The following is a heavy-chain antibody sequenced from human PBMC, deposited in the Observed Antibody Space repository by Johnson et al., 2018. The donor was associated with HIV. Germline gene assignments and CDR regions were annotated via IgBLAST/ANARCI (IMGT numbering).Heavy chain of an antibody. J-gene: IGHJ3*02. V-gene: IGHV3-48*04. Sequence: ESGGGLAKPAWSPRLSCAASQCTFSRCYMKCVRQAPGKGLEWVSYISSSGGTIYYADSVKGRFTISRNNAKNSMYLQMSSLRAEDTAVYYCAREWSGAFDIWGQGTMVTVSS. CDR2: ISSSGGTI. D-gene: IGHD2-15*01. CDR3: AREWSGAFDI. CDR1: QCTFSRCY.